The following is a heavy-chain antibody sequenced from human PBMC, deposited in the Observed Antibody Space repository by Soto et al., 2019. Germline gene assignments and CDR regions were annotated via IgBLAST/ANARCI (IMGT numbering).Heavy chain of an antibody. Sequence: GASVKVSCKASGGTFSSYAINWVRQAPGQGLEWMGAIIPIFNTADYAQRFQGRLTITADESSATAFMELNSLRSEDTAIYYCAREAGDYYFDCWGQGTLVTVSS. V-gene: IGHV1-69*13. CDR3: AREAGDYYFDC. CDR2: IIPIFNTA. CDR1: GGTFSSYA. J-gene: IGHJ4*02. D-gene: IGHD4-17*01.